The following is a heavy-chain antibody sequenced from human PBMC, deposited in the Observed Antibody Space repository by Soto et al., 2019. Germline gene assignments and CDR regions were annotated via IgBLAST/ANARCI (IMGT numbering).Heavy chain of an antibody. J-gene: IGHJ4*02. Sequence: EVQLVESGGGLVKPGGSLRLSCAASGFSFRYAWMNWVRQAPGKGLEWVGLVKSKTDAGTSDYAAPVKGRFTISRDDSKITVYLQMNSLKAEDTAMYYCTTEAVVVVAATRGVFDYWAQGALVIVS. CDR2: VKSKTDAGTS. D-gene: IGHD2-15*01. CDR3: TTEAVVVVAATRGVFDY. CDR1: GFSFRYAW. V-gene: IGHV3-15*07.